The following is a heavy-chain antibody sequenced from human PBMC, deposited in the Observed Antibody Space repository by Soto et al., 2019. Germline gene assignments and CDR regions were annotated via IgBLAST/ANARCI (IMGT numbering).Heavy chain of an antibody. CDR3: ASLGGDFYDYVWGSYRFLAPFDY. J-gene: IGHJ4*02. CDR1: GFTFSSYG. D-gene: IGHD3-16*02. V-gene: IGHV3-30*03. Sequence: GGSLRLSCAASGFTFSSYGMHWVRQAPGKGLEGVAVISYDGSNKYYADSVKGRFTISRDNSKNTLYLQMNSLRAEDTAVYYCASLGGDFYDYVWGSYRFLAPFDYWGQGTLVTVSS. CDR2: ISYDGSNK.